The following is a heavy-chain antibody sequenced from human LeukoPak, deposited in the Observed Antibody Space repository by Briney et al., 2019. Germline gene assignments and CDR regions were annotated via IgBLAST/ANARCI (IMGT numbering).Heavy chain of an antibody. V-gene: IGHV4-39*01. D-gene: IGHD3-22*01. Sequence: SETLSLTCTISGGFISSSSYYWGWIRQPPGKGLEGIGDIYYSGSTYSNPALKSRVSMSIDTSKNQFSLELRSVAAADTALYYCARRRYYDSTGYLEWGQGTLVTVTS. CDR3: ARRRYYDSTGYLE. J-gene: IGHJ1*01. CDR1: GGFISSSSYY. CDR2: IYYSGST.